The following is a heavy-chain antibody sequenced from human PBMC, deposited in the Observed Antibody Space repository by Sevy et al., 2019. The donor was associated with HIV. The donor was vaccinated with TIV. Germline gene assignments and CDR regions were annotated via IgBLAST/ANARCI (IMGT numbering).Heavy chain of an antibody. Sequence: GGSLRLSCAASGFTFSSYEMNWVRQAPGKGLEWVSYISNSGTTISYSDSVKGRFTISRDNARNSLYLQMNSLRAEDTAVYYCARDLPPSATTVAHFDCWGQGTVVTVSS. D-gene: IGHD4-17*01. CDR3: ARDLPPSATTVAHFDC. CDR1: GFTFSSYE. CDR2: ISNSGTTI. J-gene: IGHJ4*02. V-gene: IGHV3-48*03.